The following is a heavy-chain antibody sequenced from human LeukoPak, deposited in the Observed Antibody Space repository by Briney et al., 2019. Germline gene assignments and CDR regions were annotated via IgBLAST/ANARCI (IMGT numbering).Heavy chain of an antibody. CDR1: GFTFSTYW. V-gene: IGHV3-7*02. CDR3: AKSRDGYIFDY. D-gene: IGHD5-24*01. Sequence: GGSLRLSCAASGFTFSTYWMSWVRQAPGKGLEWVANIKQDGSEKYYVDSVKGRFTISRDNAKNSLYLQMNSLRGEDTAVYYCAKSRDGYIFDYWGQGTLVTVSS. CDR2: IKQDGSEK. J-gene: IGHJ4*02.